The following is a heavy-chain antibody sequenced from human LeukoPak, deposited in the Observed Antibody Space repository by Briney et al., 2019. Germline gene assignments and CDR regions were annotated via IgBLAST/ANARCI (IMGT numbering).Heavy chain of an antibody. Sequence: SETLSLTCAVYGGSFSSYYWSWIRQPPGKGLEWIGYIYYSGSTNYNPSLKSRVTISVDMSKNQFSLKLSSVTAADTAVYYCARYYDFWSFDYWGQGTLVTVSS. CDR1: GGSFSSYY. D-gene: IGHD3-3*01. CDR2: IYYSGST. V-gene: IGHV4-59*08. J-gene: IGHJ4*02. CDR3: ARYYDFWSFDY.